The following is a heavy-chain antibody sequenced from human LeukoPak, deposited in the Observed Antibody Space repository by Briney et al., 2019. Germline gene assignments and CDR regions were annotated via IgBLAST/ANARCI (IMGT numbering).Heavy chain of an antibody. D-gene: IGHD6-19*01. CDR3: ARANILVSGTGASYYFDD. J-gene: IGHJ4*02. V-gene: IGHV4-61*02. Sequence: SESLSLTCVVSGGSISTGSYYWSWLRQPAGKGLEWFGRIYISEGTSYNHSLKSGITISVDTSKNPFSLQLSSVTAADTAVYYGARANILVSGTGASYYFDDWGQGTLVTVSS. CDR2: IYISEGT. CDR1: GGSISTGSYY.